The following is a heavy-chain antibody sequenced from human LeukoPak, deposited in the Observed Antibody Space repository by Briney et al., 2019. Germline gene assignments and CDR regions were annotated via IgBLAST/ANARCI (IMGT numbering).Heavy chain of an antibody. J-gene: IGHJ4*02. V-gene: IGHV4-4*02. D-gene: IGHD3-22*01. Sequence: GSLRLSCAASGFTFSSYPMHWVRQAPGKGLEWIGEIYHSGSTNYNPSLKSRVTISVDKSKNQFSLKLSSVTAADTAVYYCARWATGSDDSSGYYHWGQGTLVTVSS. CDR2: IYHSGST. CDR1: GFTFSSYP. CDR3: ARWATGSDDSSGYYH.